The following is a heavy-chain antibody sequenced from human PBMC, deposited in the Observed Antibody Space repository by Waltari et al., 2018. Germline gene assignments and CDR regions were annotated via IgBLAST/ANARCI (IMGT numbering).Heavy chain of an antibody. CDR3: ARDPEQWLVQGPPDI. D-gene: IGHD6-19*01. CDR2: INSDGSST. J-gene: IGHJ3*02. V-gene: IGHV3-74*01. CDR1: GFTFSSYW. Sequence: VQLVQSGAEVKKPGASVKVSCKASGFTFSSYWMHWVRQAPGKGLVWVSGINSDGSSTSYADSGKGRFTISRDNAKNTRYLQMNSLRAEDTAVYYCARDPEQWLVQGPPDIWGQGTMVTVSS.